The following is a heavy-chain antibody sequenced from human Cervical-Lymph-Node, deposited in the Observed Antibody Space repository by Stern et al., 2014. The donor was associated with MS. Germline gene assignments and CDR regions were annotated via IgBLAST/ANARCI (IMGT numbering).Heavy chain of an antibody. Sequence: VQLVESGAEVKKPGSSVKVSCQASGGTFNVYAINWLRQAPGQGLEWMGGILPIFGTANYAQKFQGRVTITADESTRTSSMQLSSLRSNDTAVYYWARDGRHRDNYGLDVWGQGTTVIVSS. J-gene: IGHJ6*02. CDR2: ILPIFGTA. CDR1: GGTFNVYA. D-gene: IGHD2-15*01. V-gene: IGHV1-69*01. CDR3: ARDGRHRDNYGLDV.